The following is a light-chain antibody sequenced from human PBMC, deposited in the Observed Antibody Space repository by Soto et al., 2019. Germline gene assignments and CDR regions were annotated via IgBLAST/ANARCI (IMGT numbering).Light chain of an antibody. CDR1: QSISSW. Sequence: DIQMTQSPSTLSASVGDRVTITCRASQSISSWLAWYQQKPGKAPKLLIYDASSLESGVPSRFSGSGSGTEFTLTIRSLQPDDFATYYCQQYNSYWGTFGQGTKV. CDR3: QQYNSYWGT. CDR2: DAS. V-gene: IGKV1-5*01. J-gene: IGKJ1*01.